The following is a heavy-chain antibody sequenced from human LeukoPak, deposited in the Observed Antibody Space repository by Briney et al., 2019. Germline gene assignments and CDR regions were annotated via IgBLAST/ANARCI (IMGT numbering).Heavy chain of an antibody. CDR2: ISYDGRNK. Sequence: PGGSLRLSCAASGFTFSSYAMHWVRQAPGKGLEWVAVISYDGRNKYYADSVKGRFTISRDNAKNSLYLQMNSLRAEDTAVYYCAREVPRRGSSSADYWGQGTLVTVSS. V-gene: IGHV3-30*04. CDR3: AREVPRRGSSSADY. CDR1: GFTFSSYA. J-gene: IGHJ4*02. D-gene: IGHD6-6*01.